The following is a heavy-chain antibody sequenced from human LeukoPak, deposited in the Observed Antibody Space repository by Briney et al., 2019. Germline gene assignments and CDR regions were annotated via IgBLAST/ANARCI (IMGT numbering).Heavy chain of an antibody. Sequence: SETLSLTCTVSGGSISTYYWSWIRQPPGKGLEWIGYIYYSGSTSYNPSLKSRVTISVDTSKNQFSLKLSSVTAADTAVYYCARVRQALDPWGQGTLVTVSS. CDR3: ARVRQALDP. CDR2: IYYSGST. J-gene: IGHJ5*02. D-gene: IGHD4-17*01. CDR1: GGSISTYY. V-gene: IGHV4-59*01.